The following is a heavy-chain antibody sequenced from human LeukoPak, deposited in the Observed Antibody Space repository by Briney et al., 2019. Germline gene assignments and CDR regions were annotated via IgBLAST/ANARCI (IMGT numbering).Heavy chain of an antibody. V-gene: IGHV3-30*02. CDR1: GFTFSSYD. CDR3: AKGSGSDGYFYYYYMDV. D-gene: IGHD1-26*01. Sequence: GGSLRLSCAASGFTFSSYDMHWVRQAPGKGLEWVTLIRYDGRNKYYADSVKGRFTISRDNSKSTLYLQMNSLRAEDTTVYYCAKGSGSDGYFYYYYMDVWGKGTTVTVSS. CDR2: IRYDGRNK. J-gene: IGHJ6*03.